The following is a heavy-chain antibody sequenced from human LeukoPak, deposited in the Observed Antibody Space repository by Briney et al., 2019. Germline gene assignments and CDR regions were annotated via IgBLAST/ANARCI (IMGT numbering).Heavy chain of an antibody. CDR1: GFIFSNYW. CDR3: ARDRTYCSGGYCYSLYYYLSGMDV. V-gene: IGHV3-74*01. Sequence: GGSLRLSCAASGFIFSNYWMYWVRQAPGKGLVWVSRINSDGSSTRYADSVKGRFTISRDNAKNTLYLQMNSLRAEDTAMYFCARDRTYCSGGYCYSLYYYLSGMDVWGQGTTVTVSS. J-gene: IGHJ6*02. CDR2: INSDGSST. D-gene: IGHD2-15*01.